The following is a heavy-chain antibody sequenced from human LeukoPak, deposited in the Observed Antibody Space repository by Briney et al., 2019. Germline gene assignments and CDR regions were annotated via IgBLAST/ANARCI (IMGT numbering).Heavy chain of an antibody. CDR3: AREDSSGYYYPRWGCWFDP. CDR2: IYHSGST. Sequence: PSETLSLTCAVSGGSISSSNWWSWVRQPPGKGLEWIGEIYHSGSTNYNPSLKSRVTISVDKSKNQFSLKLSSVTAADTAVYYCAREDSSGYYYPRWGCWFDPWGQGTLVTVSS. V-gene: IGHV4-4*02. D-gene: IGHD3-22*01. J-gene: IGHJ5*02. CDR1: GGSISSSNW.